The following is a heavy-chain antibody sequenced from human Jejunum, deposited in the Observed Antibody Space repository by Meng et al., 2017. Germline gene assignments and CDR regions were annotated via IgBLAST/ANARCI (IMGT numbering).Heavy chain of an antibody. CDR1: GGSIRSVDW. V-gene: IGHV4-4*02. CDR3: ARGGYYSFDY. CDR2: IYHSGST. J-gene: IGHJ4*02. Sequence: VQLQAPGQAMVTPSAPLPRPCPVSGGSIRSVDWWTWVRKSPGKGLEWIGEIYHSGSTHYNPSLKSRVTISVDKSKNQFSLKLTSVTAADTAAYYCARGGYYSFDYWGQGTLVTVSS. D-gene: IGHD5-18*01.